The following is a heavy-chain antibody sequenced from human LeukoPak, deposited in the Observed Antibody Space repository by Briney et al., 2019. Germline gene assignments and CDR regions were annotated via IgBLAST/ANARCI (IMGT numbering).Heavy chain of an antibody. CDR1: GFTVSSRY. V-gene: IGHV3-66*01. CDR2: IYSGGDT. CDR3: ARDSPPYY. Sequence: PGGSLRLSCAASGFTVSSRYMSWVRQAPGKGLEWVSIIYSGGDTYYADSVKGRFTISRDNSKNTLYLQMNSLRTEDTAVYYCARDSPPYYWGQGALVTASS. J-gene: IGHJ4*02.